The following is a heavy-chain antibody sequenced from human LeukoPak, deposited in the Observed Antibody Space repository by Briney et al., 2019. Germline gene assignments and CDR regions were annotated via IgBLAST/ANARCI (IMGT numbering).Heavy chain of an antibody. Sequence: PGGSLRLSCAVSGYIVSGKYMGWVRQAPGKGLEWVSVIYSGGSTYYTDSVKGRFTISTDNSKNMLYLQMNSLRVEDTAVYYCVAPGPTVTGGFEYWGQGTLVTVSS. CDR2: IYSGGST. CDR1: GYIVSGKY. V-gene: IGHV3-53*01. D-gene: IGHD4-17*01. CDR3: VAPGPTVTGGFEY. J-gene: IGHJ4*02.